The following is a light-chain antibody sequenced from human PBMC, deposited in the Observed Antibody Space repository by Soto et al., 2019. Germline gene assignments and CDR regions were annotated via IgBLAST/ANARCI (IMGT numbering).Light chain of an antibody. V-gene: IGKV1-5*03. Sequence: DIQMTQSPSTLSASVGDRVTITCRASQSISSWLAWYRQKPGKAPKLLIYKASSLESGVPARFSGSESGTEFTLTISSLQPDDFATYYCQQYNSYWTFGQGTKVEIK. CDR2: KAS. J-gene: IGKJ1*01. CDR3: QQYNSYWT. CDR1: QSISSW.